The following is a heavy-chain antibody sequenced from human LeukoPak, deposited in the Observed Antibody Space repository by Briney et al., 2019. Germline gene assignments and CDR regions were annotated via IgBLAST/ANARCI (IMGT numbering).Heavy chain of an antibody. CDR1: GFSFRSYA. CDR3: ARDPLWFGELTSFDY. D-gene: IGHD3-10*01. J-gene: IGHJ4*02. V-gene: IGHV3-30*04. Sequence: GGSLRLSCAASGFSFRSYAMHGVRQAPGKGLEWVAVISYDGSSKYYAGSVKGRFTISRDNSKSTVSLQMNSLRTGDSAVYYCARDPLWFGELTSFDYWGQGSPVTVSS. CDR2: ISYDGSSK.